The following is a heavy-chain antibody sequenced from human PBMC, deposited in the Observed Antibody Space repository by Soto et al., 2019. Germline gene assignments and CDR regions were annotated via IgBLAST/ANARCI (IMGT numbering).Heavy chain of an antibody. D-gene: IGHD6-13*01. CDR1: GFTFSSYS. Sequence: EVHLVESGGGLVQPGGSLRLSCAASGFTFSSYSLNWVRQAPGKGLEGVSYITSSGTTVYYADSVRGRFTISRDNAKNSLYLQMNSLRDDDTALYYCARGSSNCAYYFEFWGQGTLVTVSS. V-gene: IGHV3-48*02. CDR2: ITSSGTTV. J-gene: IGHJ4*02. CDR3: ARGSSNCAYYFEF.